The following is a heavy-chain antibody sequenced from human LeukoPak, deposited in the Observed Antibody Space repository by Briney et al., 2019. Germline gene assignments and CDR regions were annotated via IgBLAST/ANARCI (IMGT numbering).Heavy chain of an antibody. CDR1: GGTFSSYA. CDR3: ARDRLAAAGVLARLH. V-gene: IGHV1-69*05. J-gene: IGHJ1*01. Sequence: ASVKVSCKASGGTFSSYAISWVRQAPGQGLEWMGGIIPIFGTANYAQKLQGRVTMTTDTSTSTAYMELRSLRSDDTAVYYCARDRLAAAGVLARLHWGQGTLVTVSS. D-gene: IGHD6-13*01. CDR2: IIPIFGTA.